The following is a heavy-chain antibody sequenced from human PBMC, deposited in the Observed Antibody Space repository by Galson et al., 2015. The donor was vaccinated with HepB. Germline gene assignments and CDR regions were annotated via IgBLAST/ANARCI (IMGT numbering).Heavy chain of an antibody. CDR3: ARELYGDTDAFDI. D-gene: IGHD4-17*01. J-gene: IGHJ3*02. CDR1: GFTVSSNY. Sequence: SLRLSCAASGFTVSSNYMSWVRQAPGKGLEWVSVIYSGGSTYYADSVKGRFTISRDNSKNTLYLQMNSLRAEDTAVYYCARELYGDTDAFDIWGQGTMVTVSS. CDR2: IYSGGST. V-gene: IGHV3-53*01.